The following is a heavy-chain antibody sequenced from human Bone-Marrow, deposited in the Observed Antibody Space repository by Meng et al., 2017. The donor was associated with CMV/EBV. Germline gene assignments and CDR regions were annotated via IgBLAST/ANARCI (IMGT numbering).Heavy chain of an antibody. CDR1: GYTFTGYY. CDR3: AREGGSPGGVGSSSTSSYYYYGMDV. V-gene: IGHV1-2*02. J-gene: IGHJ6*01. D-gene: IGHD2-2*01. CDR2: INPNSGGT. Sequence: ASVKVSCKASGYTFTGYYMHWVRQAPGQGLEWMGWINPNSGGTNYAQKFQGRVTMTRDTSISTAYMELSRLRSDDTAVYYCAREGGSPGGVGSSSTSSYYYYGMDVWGQGTTVTGSS.